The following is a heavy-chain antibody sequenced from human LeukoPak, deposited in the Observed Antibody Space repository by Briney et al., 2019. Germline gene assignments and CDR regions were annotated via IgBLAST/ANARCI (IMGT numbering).Heavy chain of an antibody. CDR1: GYSFNSYW. V-gene: IGHV5-51*01. J-gene: IGHJ4*02. Sequence: KVSCKGSGYSFNSYWIGWVRQMPGKGLEWMGIIYPGDSDTRYSPSFQGQVTIPADKSISTAYLQWSSLKASDTAMYYCARHQIVGATRSPFDYWGQGTLVTVSS. D-gene: IGHD1-26*01. CDR2: IYPGDSDT. CDR3: ARHQIVGATRSPFDY.